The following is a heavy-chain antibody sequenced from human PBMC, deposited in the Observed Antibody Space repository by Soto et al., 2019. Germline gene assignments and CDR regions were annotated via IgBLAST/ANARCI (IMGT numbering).Heavy chain of an antibody. V-gene: IGHV4-31*03. CDR1: VGSISIGGYY. J-gene: IGHJ5*02. D-gene: IGHD6-13*01. Sequence: PSETLSVTCTVSVGSISIGGYYWSWIRQHPGKGLEWIGYIYYSGSTYYNPSLKSRVTISVDTSKNQFSLKLSSVTAADTAVYYCARAAPNRRIAEGINWFDPWGQGTMVTVSS. CDR2: IYYSGST. CDR3: ARAAPNRRIAEGINWFDP.